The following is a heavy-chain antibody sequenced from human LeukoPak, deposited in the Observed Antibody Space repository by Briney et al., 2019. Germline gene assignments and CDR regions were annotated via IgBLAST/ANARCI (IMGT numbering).Heavy chain of an antibody. D-gene: IGHD3-10*01. J-gene: IGHJ4*02. Sequence: GGSLRLSCAASGFTFSRNWMHWVRQAPGKGLVWVSRIDSDGSSTTYADSVKGRFTISRDNSKNTLYLQMNSLRAEDTAVYYCAKAEGSAWFGELFTYYFDDWGQGTLVTVSS. CDR3: AKAEGSAWFGELFTYYFDD. CDR1: GFTFSRNW. CDR2: IDSDGSST. V-gene: IGHV3-74*01.